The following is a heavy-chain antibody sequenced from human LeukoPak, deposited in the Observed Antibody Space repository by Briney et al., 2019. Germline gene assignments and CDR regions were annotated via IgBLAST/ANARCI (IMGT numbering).Heavy chain of an antibody. V-gene: IGHV1-18*01. J-gene: IGHJ5*02. CDR3: ARSPGGAGGGLNWFDP. CDR2: ISAYNDNT. CDR1: VYTFTSYG. Sequence: ASVKVSCKTSVYTFTSYGIRWVRQAPGQGLEWMGWISAYNDNTNYAQKLQDRVTMTTDTSTSTAYMELRSLRSDDTAVYYCARSPGGAGGGLNWFDPWGQGTLVTVSS. D-gene: IGHD1-26*01.